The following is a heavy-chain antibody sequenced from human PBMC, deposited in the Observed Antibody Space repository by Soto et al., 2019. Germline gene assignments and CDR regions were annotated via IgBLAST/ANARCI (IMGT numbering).Heavy chain of an antibody. CDR3: ARGMRAAQTPRYYYYYCMDV. J-gene: IGHJ6*03. Sequence: SVKLSCKASGYTFTSYAMHWVRHAPGQRLEWMGWINAGNGNTKYSQKFQGRVTITRDTSASTAYMELSSLRSEDTAVYYCARGMRAAQTPRYYYYYCMDVWGKGTSVTVSS. CDR2: INAGNGNT. CDR1: GYTFTSYA. V-gene: IGHV1-3*01.